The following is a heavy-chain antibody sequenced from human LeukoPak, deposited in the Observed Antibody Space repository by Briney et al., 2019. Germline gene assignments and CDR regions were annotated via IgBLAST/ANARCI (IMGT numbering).Heavy chain of an antibody. CDR3: ARTYDYGSGNFYTGSGGPFDY. V-gene: IGHV4-39*01. CDR1: GGSISSSSYY. Sequence: SETLSLTCTVSGGSISSSSYYWGWIRQPPGKGLEWIGSIYYSGSIYYNPSLKSRVTISVDTSKNQFSLKLSSVTAADTAVYYCARTYDYGSGNFYTGSGGPFDYWGQGTLVTVSS. CDR2: IYYSGSI. D-gene: IGHD3-10*01. J-gene: IGHJ4*02.